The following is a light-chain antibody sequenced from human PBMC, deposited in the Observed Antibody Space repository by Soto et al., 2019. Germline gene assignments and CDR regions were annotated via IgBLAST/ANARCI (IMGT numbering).Light chain of an antibody. J-gene: IGLJ1*01. CDR2: LNSDGSH. V-gene: IGLV4-69*01. Sequence: QLVLTQSPSASASLGASVKLTCTLSSGHSSYAIAWHQQQPEKGPRYLMKLNSDGSHSKGDGIPDRFSGSSSGAERYLTIFSLQSEDEADYYYQTWGTGIQVFGTGTKLTVL. CDR3: QTWGTGIQV. CDR1: SGHSSYA.